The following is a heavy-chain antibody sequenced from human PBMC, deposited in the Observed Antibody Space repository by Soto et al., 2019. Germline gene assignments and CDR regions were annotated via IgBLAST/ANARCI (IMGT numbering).Heavy chain of an antibody. CDR2: IIPILGIA. V-gene: IGHV1-69*02. CDR1: GGTFSSYT. CDR3: ARAGYCSGGSCLCHGDAFDI. J-gene: IGHJ3*02. D-gene: IGHD2-15*01. Sequence: QVQLVQSGAEVKKPGSSVKVSCKASGGTFSSYTISWVRQAPGQGLEWMGRIIPILGIANYAQKFQGRVTITADKPTSTAYMELSSLRSEDTAVYYCARAGYCSGGSCLCHGDAFDIWGQGTMVTVSS.